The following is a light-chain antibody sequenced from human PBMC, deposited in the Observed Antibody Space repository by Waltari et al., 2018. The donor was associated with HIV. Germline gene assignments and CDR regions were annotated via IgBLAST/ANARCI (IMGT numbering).Light chain of an antibody. V-gene: IGLV1-44*01. J-gene: IGLJ2*01. CDR2: TNT. CDR1: SANIGGNT. CDR3: AAWDDSLNGVV. Sequence: QSVLTQPPSASGTPGQRVTISCSGSSANIGGNTVNWFQQLPGTAPKPLIYTNTQRPSGVPDRCCGSKSGTAASLAISGLQSEDDADYYCAAWDDSLNGVVFGGGTKLTVL.